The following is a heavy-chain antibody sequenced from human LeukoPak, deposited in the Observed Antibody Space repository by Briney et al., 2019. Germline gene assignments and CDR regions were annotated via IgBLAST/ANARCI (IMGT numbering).Heavy chain of an antibody. CDR1: GFTFSGYA. J-gene: IGHJ4*02. CDR2: ISGSGGST. CDR3: AKDLDYDILTGYFDY. Sequence: PGGSLRLSCAASGFTFSGYAMSWVRQAPGKGLEWVSAISGSGGSTYYADSVKGRYTISRDNSKNTLYLQMNSLRAEDTAVYYCAKDLDYDILTGYFDYWGQGTLVTVS. D-gene: IGHD3-9*01. V-gene: IGHV3-23*01.